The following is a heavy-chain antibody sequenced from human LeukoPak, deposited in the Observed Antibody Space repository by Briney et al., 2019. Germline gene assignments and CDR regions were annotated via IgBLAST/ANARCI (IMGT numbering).Heavy chain of an antibody. J-gene: IGHJ6*02. V-gene: IGHV5-51*01. D-gene: IGHD2-2*01. CDR1: GYSFTSYW. CDR2: IYPGDSDT. Sequence: GESLKISCKGSGYSFTSYWIGWVRQMPGKGLEWMGIIYPGDSDTGYSPSFQGQVTISADKSISTAYLQWSSLKASDTAMYYCARQDIVVVPAGQNAYYYYGMDVWGQGTTVTVSS. CDR3: ARQDIVVVPAGQNAYYYYGMDV.